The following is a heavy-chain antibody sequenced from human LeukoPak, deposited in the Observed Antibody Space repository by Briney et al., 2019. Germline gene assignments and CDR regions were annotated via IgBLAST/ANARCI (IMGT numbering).Heavy chain of an antibody. D-gene: IGHD6-13*01. CDR3: ARGPRIAAAGRSLDY. CDR2: LVPALGTP. V-gene: IGHV1-69*01. J-gene: IGHJ4*02. CDR1: GVSLRTGVNFRTSS. Sequence: ASVKVSCKASGVSLRTGVNFRTSSFSWVRQAPGQGLEWMGGLVPALGTPHYAQRLQGRVTITADETTNTLYMELTGLRSDDTAVYYCARGPRIAAAGRSLDYWGQGTLVTVSS.